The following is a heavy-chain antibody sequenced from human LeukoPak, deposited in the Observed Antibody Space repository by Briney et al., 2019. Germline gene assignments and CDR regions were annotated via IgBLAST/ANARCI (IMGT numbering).Heavy chain of an antibody. V-gene: IGHV4-34*01. CDR2: INHSGSA. D-gene: IGHD6-19*01. J-gene: IGHJ6*03. CDR1: GFTFSNYW. CDR3: ARGEGTLAGRRWPYQYYYYIDV. Sequence: GSLRLSCVASGFTFSNYWMQWVRQAPGKGLEWIGEINHSGSAKYNSSLKSRVTMSIHTSNNQFSLKLSSVTAADTAVYYCARGEGTLAGRRWPYQYYYYIDVWGKGTTVTVSS.